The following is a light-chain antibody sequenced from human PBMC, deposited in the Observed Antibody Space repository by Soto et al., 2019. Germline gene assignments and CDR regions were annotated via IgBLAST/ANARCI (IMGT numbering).Light chain of an antibody. V-gene: IGLV1-44*01. Sequence: QSVLPQPPSASGTPGQRVTISCSGSSSNIGSNTVNWYQQLPGTAPKLLIYSNNQRPSGVPDRFSGAKSGTSASLAISGRQSEDEADDYCAAWDDSLNGVVFGGGTKLTVL. CDR1: SSNIGSNT. CDR2: SNN. J-gene: IGLJ3*02. CDR3: AAWDDSLNGVV.